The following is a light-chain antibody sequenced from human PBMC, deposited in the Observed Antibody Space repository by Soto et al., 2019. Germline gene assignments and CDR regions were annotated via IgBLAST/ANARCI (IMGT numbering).Light chain of an antibody. CDR2: GAS. V-gene: IGKV3-20*01. CDR3: QQYGRSPST. CDR1: QSVSNNY. Sequence: EIVLTQSPGTLSLSPGERATLSCRASQSVSNNYLAWYQQKPGQAPRLLIYGASSRATGIPDRFSGSGSGTDFTLTISRLQREDFAVYYCQQYGRSPSTFGGGTKVEIK. J-gene: IGKJ4*01.